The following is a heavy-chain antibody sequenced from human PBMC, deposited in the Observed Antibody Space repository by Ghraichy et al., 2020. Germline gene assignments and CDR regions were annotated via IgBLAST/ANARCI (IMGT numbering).Heavy chain of an antibody. CDR1: GFSVSSNY. CDR3: ARGDYYDSSGYYIDAFDV. D-gene: IGHD3-22*01. V-gene: IGHV3-7*01. J-gene: IGHJ3*01. CDR2: TRQDGSEN. Sequence: GGSLRLSCAASGFSVSSNYMSWVRQAPGKGLEWVANTRQDGSENYYVDSMKGRFTISRETAKNSLYLQMNSLRDEDTAVYYWARGDYYDSSGYYIDAFDV.